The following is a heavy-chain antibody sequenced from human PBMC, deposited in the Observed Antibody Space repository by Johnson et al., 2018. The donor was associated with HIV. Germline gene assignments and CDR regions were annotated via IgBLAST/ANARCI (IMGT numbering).Heavy chain of an antibody. J-gene: IGHJ3*01. CDR3: ARGGYDYVWGSYRSGPDAFDF. CDR2: ISGSGSTI. V-gene: IGHV3-11*04. D-gene: IGHD3-16*02. CDR1: GFTFSDYY. Sequence: QVQLVESGGGVVQPGGSLRLSCAASGFTFSDYYMSWIRQAPGKGLEWVSAISGSGSTIYYADSVKGRFTISRDNAKNSLYLQLNSLRAEDTAVYYCARGGYDYVWGSYRSGPDAFDFWGQGTMVTVSS.